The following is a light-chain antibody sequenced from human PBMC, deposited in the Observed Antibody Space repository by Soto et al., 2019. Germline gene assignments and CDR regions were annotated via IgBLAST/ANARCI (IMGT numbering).Light chain of an antibody. J-gene: IGKJ4*01. CDR2: DTS. CDR3: QQYHTWPIT. CDR1: HSVGST. V-gene: IGKV3-15*01. Sequence: ETVMTQSPATLSVSPGERASLSCRASHSVGSTLAWYQQKPGQAPRLLMFDTSTMATGIPARFSGSWSGTEFTLTISSLQSEDCAIYYCQQYHTWPITFGGGSKVDIK.